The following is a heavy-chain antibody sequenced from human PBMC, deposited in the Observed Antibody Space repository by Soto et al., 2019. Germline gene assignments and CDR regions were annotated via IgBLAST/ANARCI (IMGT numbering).Heavy chain of an antibody. V-gene: IGHV3-23*01. CDR2: ISGTASRT. CDR1: GFTPTTTP. CDR3: VTSFRYFDN. Sequence: EVQLLESGGGLVLPGGSLRLSCAGSGFTPTTTPLSWVRQPPGKGLEWVTTISGTASRTYYVDSVKGRFFISRDNSKNTVTLQMNNLPLDDTAVYYCVTSFRYFDNWGQGTRVTVSS. J-gene: IGHJ4*02. D-gene: IGHD3-9*01.